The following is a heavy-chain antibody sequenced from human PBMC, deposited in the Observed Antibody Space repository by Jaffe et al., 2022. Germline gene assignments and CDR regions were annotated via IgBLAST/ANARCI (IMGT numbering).Heavy chain of an antibody. CDR3: ARSVGVTGYEIDY. CDR2: ISSNGGTT. D-gene: IGHD5-12*01. J-gene: IGHJ4*02. CDR1: GFTFSTYA. Sequence: EVQLVESGGGLVQPGGSLRLSCAASGFTFSTYAMHWVRQAPGKGLEYVSGISSNGGTTYYANSVKARFTISRDNSKNTLYLQMGSLRAEDMAVYYCARSVGVTGYEIDYWGQGTLVTVSS. V-gene: IGHV3-64*01.